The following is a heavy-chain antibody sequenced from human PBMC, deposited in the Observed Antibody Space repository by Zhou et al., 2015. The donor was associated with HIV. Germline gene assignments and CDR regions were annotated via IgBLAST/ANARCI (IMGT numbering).Heavy chain of an antibody. V-gene: IGHV1-69*01. CDR2: IIPVLGVA. Sequence: QVQLVQSGAEVKKPGSSVKVSCKASGGTFSSYAISWVRQAPGQGLVWMGGIIPVLGVAKYAPEFLGRVTITADESTRTDYIELSSLRSEDTAIYFCARGLYFGSTNYYNAYYHYGLDVWGQGTTIIVSS. CDR1: GGTFSSYA. D-gene: IGHD3-10*01. CDR3: ARGLYFGSTNYYNAYYHYGLDV. J-gene: IGHJ6*02.